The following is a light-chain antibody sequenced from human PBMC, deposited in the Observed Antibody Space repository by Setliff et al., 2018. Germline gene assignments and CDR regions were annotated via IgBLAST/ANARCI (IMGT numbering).Light chain of an antibody. CDR1: SSDLGSYKY. Sequence: QSALTQPPSASGSPGQSVTISCTGASSDLGSYKYVSWYQQHPGKAPKLMIYEVSKRPSGVPDRFSGSKSGNTASLTVSGLQAEDEADYYCSSYEGSNNYVFGTGTKVTVL. CDR2: EVS. CDR3: SSYEGSNNYV. J-gene: IGLJ1*01. V-gene: IGLV2-8*01.